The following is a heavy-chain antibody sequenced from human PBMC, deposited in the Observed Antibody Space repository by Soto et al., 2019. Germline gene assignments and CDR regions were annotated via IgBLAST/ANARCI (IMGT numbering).Heavy chain of an antibody. J-gene: IGHJ6*02. Sequence: SVKVSCKASGGTFSSYAISWVRQAPGQGLEWMGGIIPIFGTANYAQKFQGRVTITADESTSTAYMELSSLRSEDTAVYYCARVYIAARTSYYYYGMDVWGQGTTVTVSS. CDR1: GGTFSSYA. V-gene: IGHV1-69*13. CDR2: IIPIFGTA. CDR3: ARVYIAARTSYYYYGMDV. D-gene: IGHD6-6*01.